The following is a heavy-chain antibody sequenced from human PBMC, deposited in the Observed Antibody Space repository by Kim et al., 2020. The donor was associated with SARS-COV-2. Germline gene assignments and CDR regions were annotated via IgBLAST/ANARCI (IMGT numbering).Heavy chain of an antibody. D-gene: IGHD3-16*01. V-gene: IGHV5-51*01. CDR3: ARQSKEGGVDF. CDR2: DS. Sequence: DSMYSPSFQGQVTLSADKSISTAYLQWSSLKASDTAMYYCARQSKEGGVDFWGQGTLVTVSS. J-gene: IGHJ4*02.